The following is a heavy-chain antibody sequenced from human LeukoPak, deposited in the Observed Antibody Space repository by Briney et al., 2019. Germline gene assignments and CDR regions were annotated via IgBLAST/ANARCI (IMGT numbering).Heavy chain of an antibody. CDR1: GFTFYMYA. Sequence: GGSLRLSCQASGFTFYMYAMSWVRQAPGKGLEWVASMCGTAGCTFYPDSVKGRFTISRDNSKNVLYLRMNSLTAEDTAVYYCAKDRPNFHENSGHYYRRDGDSWGQGTLVTVSS. D-gene: IGHD3-22*01. V-gene: IGHV3-23*01. J-gene: IGHJ5*01. CDR3: AKDRPNFHENSGHYYRRDGDS. CDR2: MCGTAGCT.